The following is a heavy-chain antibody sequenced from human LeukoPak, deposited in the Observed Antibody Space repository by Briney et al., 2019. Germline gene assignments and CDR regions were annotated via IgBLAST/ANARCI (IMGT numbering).Heavy chain of an antibody. CDR3: YSLHCSSTSCLDY. Sequence: PSETLSLTCTVSGGSISSYYWSWLRQPPGKGLEWIGYIYYSGSTNYNPSLKSRVTISVDTSKNQFSLKLSSVTAADTAVYYCYSLHCSSTSCLDYWGQGTLVTVSS. CDR2: IYYSGST. CDR1: GGSISSYY. D-gene: IGHD2-2*01. V-gene: IGHV4-59*01. J-gene: IGHJ4*02.